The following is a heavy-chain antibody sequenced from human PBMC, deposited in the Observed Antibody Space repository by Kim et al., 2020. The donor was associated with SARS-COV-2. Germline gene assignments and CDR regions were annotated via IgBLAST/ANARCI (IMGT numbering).Heavy chain of an antibody. J-gene: IGHJ4*02. D-gene: IGHD6-13*01. Sequence: GGSLRLSCAASGFTFSSYAMSWVRQAPGKGLEWVSAISGSGGSTYYADSVKGRFTISRDNSKNTLYLQMNSLRAEDTAVYYCAKGSSSWSLGGAGYWGQGTLVTVSS. CDR2: ISGSGGST. CDR3: AKGSSSWSLGGAGY. CDR1: GFTFSSYA. V-gene: IGHV3-23*01.